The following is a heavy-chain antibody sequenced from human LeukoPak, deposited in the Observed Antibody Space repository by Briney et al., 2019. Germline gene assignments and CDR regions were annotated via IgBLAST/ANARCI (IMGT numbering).Heavy chain of an antibody. J-gene: IGHJ4*02. CDR1: GGSISSYY. CDR3: ARDSKSGGYFDY. D-gene: IGHD2-15*01. V-gene: IGHV4-59*01. CDR2: IYYSGST. Sequence: SETLSLTCTVSGGSISSYYWSWIRQPPGKGLEWIGYIYYSGSTNYNPSLKGRVTISVDTSKNQFSLKLSSVTAADTAVYYCARDSKSGGYFDYWGQGTLVTVSS.